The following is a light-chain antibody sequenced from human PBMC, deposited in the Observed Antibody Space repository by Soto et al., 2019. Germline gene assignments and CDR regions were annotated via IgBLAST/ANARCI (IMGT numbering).Light chain of an antibody. J-gene: IGKJ1*01. CDR3: QQYAISPWT. CDR2: DAS. V-gene: IGKV3-11*01. CDR1: QSVRGY. Sequence: GERATLSWMASQSVRGYLAWYXQKXGQXXRXXXYDASNRDSGIPARFSGSGSGTDYTLTISRLEAEDVAVYYCQQYAISPWTFGQGTKVDIK.